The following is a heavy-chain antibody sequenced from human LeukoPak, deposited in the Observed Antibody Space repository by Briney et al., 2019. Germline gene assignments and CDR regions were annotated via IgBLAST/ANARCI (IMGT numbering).Heavy chain of an antibody. CDR2: ISSSSSYI. V-gene: IGHV3-21*01. CDR3: ARDALISIGTGDY. D-gene: IGHD6-13*01. Sequence: GGSLRLSCAASGFTFSSYSMNWVRQAPGKGLEWVSSISSSSSYIYYADSVKGRFTISRDNAKNSLYLQMNSLRAEDTAVYYRARDALISIGTGDYWGQGTLVTVSS. CDR1: GFTFSSYS. J-gene: IGHJ4*02.